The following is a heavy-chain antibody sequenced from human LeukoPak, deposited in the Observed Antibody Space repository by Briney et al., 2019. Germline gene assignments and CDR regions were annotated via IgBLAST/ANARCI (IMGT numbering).Heavy chain of an antibody. J-gene: IGHJ4*02. CDR1: GGTFSSYA. CDR2: IIPIFGTA. V-gene: IGHV1-69*13. D-gene: IGHD5-24*01. Sequence: ASVKVSCKASGGTFSSYAISWVRQAPGQGLEWMGGIIPIFGTANYAQKFQGRVTITADESTSTAYMELSSLRSEDTAVYYCARGVRWLQLNPFDYWGQGTLVTVSS. CDR3: ARGVRWLQLNPFDY.